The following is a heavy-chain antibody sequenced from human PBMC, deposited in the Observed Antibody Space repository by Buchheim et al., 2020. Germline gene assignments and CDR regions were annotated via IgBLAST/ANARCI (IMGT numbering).Heavy chain of an antibody. CDR1: GGSFSGYY. CDR3: ASSYYDSSGRVFDY. D-gene: IGHD3-22*01. Sequence: QVQLQQWGAGLLKPSETLSLTCAVYGGSFSGYYWSWIRQPPGKGLEWIGYIYYSGSTYYNPSLKSRVTNTVDTYKNKFSLKLSSVTAADTAVYYCASSYYDSSGRVFDYWGQGTL. CDR2: IYYSGST. J-gene: IGHJ4*02. V-gene: IGHV4-34*01.